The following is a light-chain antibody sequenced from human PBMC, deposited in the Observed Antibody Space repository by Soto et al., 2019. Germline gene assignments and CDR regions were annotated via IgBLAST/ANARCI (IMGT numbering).Light chain of an antibody. J-gene: IGLJ1*01. V-gene: IGLV2-8*01. CDR1: SSDVGGYNY. Sequence: QSALTQPPSASGSPGQSVTISCTVNSSDVGGYNYVSWYQQHPGKAPKLIIYEVSKRPSGVPDRFSGSKSGNTASLTVSGLQAEDEADYYCSSYAGSNNYVFGTGTKLTVL. CDR2: EVS. CDR3: SSYAGSNNYV.